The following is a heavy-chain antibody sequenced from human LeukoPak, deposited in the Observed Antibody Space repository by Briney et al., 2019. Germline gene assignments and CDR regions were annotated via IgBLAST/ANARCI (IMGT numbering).Heavy chain of an antibody. J-gene: IGHJ5*02. V-gene: IGHV1-46*01. CDR1: GYTFTSYY. Sequence: ASVKVSCKASGYTFTSYYMHWVRQAPGQGLEWVGIINPSGGSTSYAQKFQGRVTMTRDTSTSTVYMELSSLRSEDTAVYYCARQGYSSSWSRGWFDPWGQGTLVTVSS. CDR2: INPSGGST. D-gene: IGHD6-13*01. CDR3: ARQGYSSSWSRGWFDP.